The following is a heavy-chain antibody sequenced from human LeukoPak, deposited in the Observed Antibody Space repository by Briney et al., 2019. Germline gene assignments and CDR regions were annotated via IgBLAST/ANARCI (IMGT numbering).Heavy chain of an antibody. CDR1: GFIFSNYG. Sequence: GGSLRLSCVASGFIFSNYGLHWVRQAPGKGLEWVAVIWYDGSRKYYADSVKGRFTISRDSSKNTLYLQMNSLRVEDTAVYYCARADCSSSSCPSKFDYWGQGTLVTVSS. CDR2: IWYDGSRK. D-gene: IGHD2-2*01. J-gene: IGHJ4*02. V-gene: IGHV3-33*01. CDR3: ARADCSSSSCPSKFDY.